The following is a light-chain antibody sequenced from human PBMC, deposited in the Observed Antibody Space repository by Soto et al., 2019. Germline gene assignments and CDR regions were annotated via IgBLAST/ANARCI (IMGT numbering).Light chain of an antibody. V-gene: IGKV3-20*01. CDR2: GSS. J-gene: IGKJ1*01. CDR3: QQYGSSPQA. Sequence: EIVLTQTPGTLSFSPGERATLSCRASQSVSATYIAWYQQKSGQAPRLILYGSSSRATGVPDRFSGSGSGTEFTLTIDRLEPEDFATYYCQQYGSSPQAFGQGTKVDI. CDR1: QSVSATY.